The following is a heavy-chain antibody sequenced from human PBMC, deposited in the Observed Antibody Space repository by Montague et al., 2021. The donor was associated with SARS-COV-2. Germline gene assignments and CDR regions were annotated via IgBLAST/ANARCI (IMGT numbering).Heavy chain of an antibody. CDR2: IYTSGST. CDR1: GGSISSGSYY. D-gene: IGHD2-2*01. CDR3: ARGGWGGTDCSSTSCKPCDYYYGMDV. Sequence: TLSLTCTVSGGSISSGSYYWSWIRQPAGKGLEWIGRIYTSGSTNYNPSLKSRVTISVDTSKNQFSLKLSSVTAADTAVYYCARGGWGGTDCSSTSCKPCDYYYGMDVWGQGTTVTVSS. V-gene: IGHV4-61*02. J-gene: IGHJ6*02.